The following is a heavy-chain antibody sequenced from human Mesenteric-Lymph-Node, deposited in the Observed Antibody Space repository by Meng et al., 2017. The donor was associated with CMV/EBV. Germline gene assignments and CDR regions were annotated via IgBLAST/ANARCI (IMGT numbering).Heavy chain of an antibody. V-gene: IGHV2-5*02. D-gene: IGHD6-13*01. CDR2: KYWDDDK. Sequence: QITLKESGPTMVKPSQTLTLTCTFSGFSLSTSGVGVCWIRQPPGKALEWLALKYWDDDKRYSPSLKSRLTITKDTSKNQVVLTMTNMDPVDTDTYYCAHSSGIAAAGPFYFDYWGQGTLVTVSS. CDR3: AHSSGIAAAGPFYFDY. J-gene: IGHJ4*02. CDR1: GFSLSTSGVG.